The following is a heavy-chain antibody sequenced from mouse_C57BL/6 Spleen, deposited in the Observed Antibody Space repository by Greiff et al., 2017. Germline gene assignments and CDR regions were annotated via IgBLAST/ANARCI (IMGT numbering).Heavy chain of an antibody. CDR3: ARTGLRRGGYYAMDY. D-gene: IGHD2-4*01. CDR2: IYPGDGDT. J-gene: IGHJ4*01. V-gene: IGHV1-82*01. Sequence: QVQLQQSGPELVKPGASVKISCKASGYAFSSSWMNWVKQRPGKGLEWIGRIYPGDGDTNYNGKFKGKATLTADKSSSTAYMQLSSLTSEDSAVYVCARTGLRRGGYYAMDYGGQGTSVTVSS. CDR1: GYAFSSSW.